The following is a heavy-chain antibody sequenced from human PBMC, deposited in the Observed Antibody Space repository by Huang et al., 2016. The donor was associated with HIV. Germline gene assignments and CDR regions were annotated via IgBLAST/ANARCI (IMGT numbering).Heavy chain of an antibody. V-gene: IGHV3-30*02. J-gene: IGHJ5*02. Sequence: QVQLVESGGGVVQPGGSLRLSCATSGFPFSAYGLHWVRPAPGKGLGWVAFMAYDGTTKVYADSVEGRFTVSRDNSKSTLYLQMNSLRLEDTSIYYCLKDQVGPWGQGTLVTVSS. CDR1: GFPFSAYG. D-gene: IGHD3-10*01. CDR2: MAYDGTTK. CDR3: LKDQVGP.